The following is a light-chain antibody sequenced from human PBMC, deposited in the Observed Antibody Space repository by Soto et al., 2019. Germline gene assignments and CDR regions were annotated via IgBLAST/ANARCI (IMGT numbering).Light chain of an antibody. V-gene: IGKV3D-15*01. CDR2: DSS. J-gene: IGKJ1*01. Sequence: EIRMTQSPATLSVSPGDNATISCRASRSVSSHGVWDQQKPGQAPRLLISDSSTSAPGIPARFSGSGSGTEFTLTISSLQSDYFAVYYCQQFGDWPSFGLGTKVDIK. CDR3: QQFGDWPS. CDR1: RSVSSH.